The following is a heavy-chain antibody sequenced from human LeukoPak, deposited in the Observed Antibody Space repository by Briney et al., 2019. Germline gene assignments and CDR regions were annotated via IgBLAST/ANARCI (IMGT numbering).Heavy chain of an antibody. Sequence: GASVKVSCKVSGYTLTELSMHWVRQAPGKGLEWMGGFDPEDGETIYAQKFQGRVTMTEDTSTDTAYMELSSLRSEDTAVYYCATYDFWSGYYPFDYWGQRTLVTVSS. D-gene: IGHD3-3*01. CDR3: ATYDFWSGYYPFDY. V-gene: IGHV1-24*01. CDR1: GYTLTELS. J-gene: IGHJ4*02. CDR2: FDPEDGET.